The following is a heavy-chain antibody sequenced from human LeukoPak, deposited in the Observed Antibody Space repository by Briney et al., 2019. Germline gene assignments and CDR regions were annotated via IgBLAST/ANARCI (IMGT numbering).Heavy chain of an antibody. D-gene: IGHD2-2*01. Sequence: GASVKVSCKASGYTFTGYYIHWVRQAPGQGLEWMGWINPNSGGTNNAQKFQGRVTMTRDTSISTAYMELSRLRSDDTAVYYCARDRAVVPAANDAFDIWGQGTMVTVSS. CDR2: INPNSGGT. J-gene: IGHJ3*02. CDR1: GYTFTGYY. CDR3: ARDRAVVPAANDAFDI. V-gene: IGHV1-2*02.